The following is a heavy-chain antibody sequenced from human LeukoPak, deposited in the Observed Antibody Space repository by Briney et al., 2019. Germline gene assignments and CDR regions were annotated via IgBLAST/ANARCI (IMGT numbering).Heavy chain of an antibody. CDR1: GLTVSSNS. J-gene: IGHJ5*02. CDR2: IYSGGST. V-gene: IGHV3-53*01. Sequence: GGSLRLSCAASGLTVSSNSMSWVRQAPGKGLEWVSFIYSGGSTYYADSVKGRFTISRDNSKNTLYLQMNSLRADDTAVYYCARAYHSSWYLNWFDPWGQGTLVTVSS. D-gene: IGHD6-13*01. CDR3: ARAYHSSWYLNWFDP.